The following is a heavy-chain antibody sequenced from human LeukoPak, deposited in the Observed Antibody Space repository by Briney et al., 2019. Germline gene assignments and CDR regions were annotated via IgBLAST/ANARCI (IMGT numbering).Heavy chain of an antibody. CDR2: IYYSGST. CDR3: ARGSAYYDSSGYICDY. CDR1: GGSISSSSYY. Sequence: SETLSLTCTVSGGSISSSSYYWGWIRQPPGKGLEWIGSIYYSGSTYYNPSLKSRVTISVDTSKNQFSLKLSSVTAADTAVYYCARGSAYYDSSGYICDYRGQGTLVTVSS. J-gene: IGHJ4*02. V-gene: IGHV4-39*01. D-gene: IGHD3-22*01.